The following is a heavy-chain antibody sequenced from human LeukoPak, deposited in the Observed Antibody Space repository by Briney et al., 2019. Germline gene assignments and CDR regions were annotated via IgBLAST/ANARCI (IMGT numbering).Heavy chain of an antibody. CDR1: RFTFSSYA. CDR3: ARDRSSSFGYPDAFDI. J-gene: IGHJ3*02. CDR2: ISYDGGNK. D-gene: IGHD6-13*01. V-gene: IGHV3-30-3*01. Sequence: GRSLRLSCAASRFTFSSYAMHWVRQAPGKGLEWVAVISYDGGNKYYADSVKGRFTISRDNAKNSLYLQMNSLRAEDTAVYYCARDRSSSFGYPDAFDIWGQGTMVTVSS.